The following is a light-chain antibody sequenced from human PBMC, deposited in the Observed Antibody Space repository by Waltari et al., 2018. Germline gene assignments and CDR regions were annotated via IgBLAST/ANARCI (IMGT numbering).Light chain of an antibody. J-gene: IGKJ5*01. CDR2: LGS. CDR1: QRLLHSNGKNY. Sequence: DIVMTQSPLSVSVTPGEPASISCRSSQRLLHSNGKNYLDLYLQKSGQSPQLLIYLGSNRASGVPDRVSGSGSGTDFTLKISRVEAADVGVYYCMQHLQTPITFGQGTRLEIK. V-gene: IGKV2-28*01. CDR3: MQHLQTPIT.